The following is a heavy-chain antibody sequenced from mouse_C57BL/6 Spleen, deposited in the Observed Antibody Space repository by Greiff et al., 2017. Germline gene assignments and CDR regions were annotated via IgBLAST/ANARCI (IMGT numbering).Heavy chain of an antibody. Sequence: VHLVESGAELARPGASVKLSCKASGYTFTSYGISWVKQRTGQGLEWIGEIYPRSGNTYYNEKFKGKATLTADKSSSTAYMELRSLTSEDSAVYFCAPSMPTGDYWGQGTTLTVSS. CDR3: APSMPTGDY. CDR2: IYPRSGNT. J-gene: IGHJ2*01. CDR1: GYTFTSYG. D-gene: IGHD2-3*01. V-gene: IGHV1-81*01.